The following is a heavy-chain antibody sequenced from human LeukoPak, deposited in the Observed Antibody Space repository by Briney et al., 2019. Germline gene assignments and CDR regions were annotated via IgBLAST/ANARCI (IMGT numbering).Heavy chain of an antibody. CDR1: GGSFSGYY. D-gene: IGHD6-13*01. CDR3: ARTSGWGATGSYLPGP. V-gene: IGHV4-34*01. CDR2: INDSGST. Sequence: PSETLSLTCAVYGGSFSGYYWSWIRQPPGKGLEWIGEINDSGSTNYNPSLKSRVTISVDTSKNQLSLKVSSVTAADTAVYYCARTSGWGATGSYLPGPWGQGTLVTVSS. J-gene: IGHJ5*02.